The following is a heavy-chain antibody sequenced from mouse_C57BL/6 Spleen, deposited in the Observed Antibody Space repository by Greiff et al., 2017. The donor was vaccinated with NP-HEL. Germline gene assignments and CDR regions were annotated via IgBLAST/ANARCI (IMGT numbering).Heavy chain of an antibody. CDR3: ARSRVYDYPGAIDY. CDR2: INPNNGGT. CDR1: GYTFTDYY. Sequence: VQLQQSGPELVKPGASVKISCKASGYTFTDYYMNWVKQSHGKSLEWIGDINPNNGGTSYNQKFKGKATLTVDKSSSTAYMELRSLTSEDSAVYYCARSRVYDYPGAIDYWGQGTTLTVSS. J-gene: IGHJ2*01. D-gene: IGHD2-4*01. V-gene: IGHV1-26*01.